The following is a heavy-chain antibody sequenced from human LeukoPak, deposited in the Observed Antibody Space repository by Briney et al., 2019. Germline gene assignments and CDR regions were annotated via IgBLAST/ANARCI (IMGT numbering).Heavy chain of an antibody. CDR3: AKVGTYYDFWSGYSYFDY. D-gene: IGHD3-3*01. J-gene: IGHJ4*02. CDR2: ISYNRSNK. Sequence: GGSQRLSCAASGFTLSSYGMHWVRQAPGKGLEWVAVISYNRSNKYYADSVKGRFTISRDNSKNTLYLQMDSLRAEDTAVYYCAKVGTYYDFWSGYSYFDYWGQGTLVTVSS. V-gene: IGHV3-30*18. CDR1: GFTLSSYG.